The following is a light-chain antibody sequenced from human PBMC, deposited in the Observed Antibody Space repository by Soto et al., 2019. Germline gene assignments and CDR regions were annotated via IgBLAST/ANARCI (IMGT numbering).Light chain of an antibody. CDR2: GAS. Sequence: EIVLTQSRGTLSLSPGGRATLCCRASQSVSSSYLAWYQQKPGQAPRLLLYGASSRATGIPDRFSGSGSGTDFTLTISRLEPEDFAVYYCRQYGYSLGFAFGGGTKVDNK. CDR1: QSVSSSY. V-gene: IGKV3-20*01. CDR3: RQYGYSLGFA. J-gene: IGKJ4*01.